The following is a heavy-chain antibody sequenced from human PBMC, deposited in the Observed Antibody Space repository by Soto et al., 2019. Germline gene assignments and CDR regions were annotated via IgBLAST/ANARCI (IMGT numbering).Heavy chain of an antibody. CDR3: ARSPFAGSDSFDI. CDR1: GYTFTFRY. D-gene: IGHD1-1*01. Sequence: SVKVSCKASGYTFTFRYLHWVRQAPGQALEWMGWITPFKSDTNYAQKFQDRVTITRDRSVSTAYMELSNLRSDDTAMYYCARSPFAGSDSFDIWGQGTMVTVSS. J-gene: IGHJ3*02. CDR2: ITPFKSDT. V-gene: IGHV1-45*02.